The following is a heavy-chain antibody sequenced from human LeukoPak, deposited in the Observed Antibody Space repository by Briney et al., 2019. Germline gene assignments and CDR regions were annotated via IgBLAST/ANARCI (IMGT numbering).Heavy chain of an antibody. CDR3: AKEVVNGVVATSLDY. V-gene: IGHV3-7*01. D-gene: IGHD5-12*01. CDR2: IDEDGSEK. CDR1: GFTFNTFW. J-gene: IGHJ4*02. Sequence: GGSLRLSCAASGFTFNTFWMSWVRQAPGKGLEWVANIDEDGSEKYYVESVKGRFTISRDNAKNTLYLQMNSLRAEDTAVYYCAKEVVNGVVATSLDYWGQGTLVTVSS.